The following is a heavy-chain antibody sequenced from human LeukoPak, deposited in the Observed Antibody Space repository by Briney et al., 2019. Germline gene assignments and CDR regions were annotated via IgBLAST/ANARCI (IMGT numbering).Heavy chain of an antibody. V-gene: IGHV3-15*01. CDR1: GFTFSNAW. J-gene: IGHJ4*02. Sequence: GGSLRLSCVASGFTFSNAWMSWVRQAPGKGLEWLGRIKSKTDGGTTDYAAPVKGRFTISRDDSKNILYLEVNSLKTDDSGVYYCTTDKTVTTRHFDYWGQGTLVTVSS. CDR2: IKSKTDGGTT. D-gene: IGHD4-17*01. CDR3: TTDKTVTTRHFDY.